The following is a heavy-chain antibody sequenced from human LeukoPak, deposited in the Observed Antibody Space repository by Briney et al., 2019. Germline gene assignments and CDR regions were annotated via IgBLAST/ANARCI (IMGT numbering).Heavy chain of an antibody. CDR2: IKHDGSEK. Sequence: PGGSLRLSCAASGFIFTNYFMSWVRQAPGKGLEWVASIKHDGSEKYYVDSVRGRFTISRDNTMNSLYLQMSSLRAEDTAVYYCARYCGGDCYGMDVWGQGTTVTVSS. J-gene: IGHJ6*02. CDR3: ARYCGGDCYGMDV. CDR1: GFIFTNYF. D-gene: IGHD2-21*01. V-gene: IGHV3-7*01.